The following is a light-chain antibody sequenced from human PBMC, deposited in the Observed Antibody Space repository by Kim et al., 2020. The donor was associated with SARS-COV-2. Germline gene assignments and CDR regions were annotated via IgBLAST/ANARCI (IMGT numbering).Light chain of an antibody. J-gene: IGKJ2*01. CDR1: EGITSN. CDR2: AAS. CDR3: RKFYTYTYT. Sequence: SGATGDRFPILCRASEGITSNLSRCKQKRGITPTLLVNAASPLRNGGPSGFSGSGSGTECTLTICNLRSGDFETYKCRKFYTYTYTFGQGTKLEI. V-gene: IGKV1-8*01.